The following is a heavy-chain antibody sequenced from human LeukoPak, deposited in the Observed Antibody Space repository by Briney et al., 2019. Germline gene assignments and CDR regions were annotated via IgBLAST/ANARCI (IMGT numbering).Heavy chain of an antibody. CDR2: INNSGTT. D-gene: IGHD3-3*01. CDR3: AREYDFWSGYQAY. J-gene: IGHJ4*02. V-gene: IGHV4-34*01. CDR1: GGSFSGYY. Sequence: SSETLSLTCAVYGGSFSGYYWSWIRQPPGTGLEWIAEINNSGTTNYNPSLKSRVTISVDTSKNQFSLKLSSVTAADTAVYYCAREYDFWSGYQAYWGQGTLVTVSS.